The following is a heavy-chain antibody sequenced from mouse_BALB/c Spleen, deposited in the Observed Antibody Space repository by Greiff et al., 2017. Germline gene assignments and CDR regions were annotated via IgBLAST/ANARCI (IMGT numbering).Heavy chain of an antibody. CDR2: IRNKANGYTT. J-gene: IGHJ1*01. V-gene: IGHV7-3*02. CDR1: GFTFTDYY. Sequence: EVKLVESGGGLVQPGGSLRLSCATSGFTFTDYYMSWVRQPPGKALEWLGFIRNKANGYTTEYSASVKGRFTISRDNSQSILYLQMNTLRAEDSATYYCARGSLWYFDVWGAGTTVTVSS. CDR3: ARGSLWYFDV.